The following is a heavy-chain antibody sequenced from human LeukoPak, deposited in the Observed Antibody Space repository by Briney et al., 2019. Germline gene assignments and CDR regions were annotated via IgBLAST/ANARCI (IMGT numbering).Heavy chain of an antibody. CDR3: ARDLDYFDY. V-gene: IGHV4-59*01. Sequence: SETLSLTCTVSGGSISGYYWSWIRQPPEKGLEWIGYIYYSGVTNYNPSLKSRVTISVDTSNNQFSLRLSSVTAADTAVYYCARDLDYFDYWGQGTLVTVSS. J-gene: IGHJ4*02. CDR2: IYYSGVT. CDR1: GGSISGYY. D-gene: IGHD3-16*01.